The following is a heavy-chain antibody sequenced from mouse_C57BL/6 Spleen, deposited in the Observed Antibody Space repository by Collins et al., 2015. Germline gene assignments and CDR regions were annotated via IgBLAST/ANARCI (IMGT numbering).Heavy chain of an antibody. CDR3: ARGSSGPLN. J-gene: IGHJ3*01. Sequence: EVQLQQSGPELVKPGASVKISCKASGYTFTDYYMNWVKQSHGKSLEWIGDINPNNGGTNYNEKFKSKATLTVDKSSSTAYMQLSSLTSEDSAVYYCARGSSGPLNWGQGTLVTVSA. CDR2: INPNNGGT. CDR1: GYTFTDYY. V-gene: IGHV1-26*01. D-gene: IGHD3-2*02.